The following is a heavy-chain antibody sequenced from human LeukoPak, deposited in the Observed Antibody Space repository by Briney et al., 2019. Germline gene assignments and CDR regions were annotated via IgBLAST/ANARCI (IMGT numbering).Heavy chain of an antibody. CDR2: INHSGST. D-gene: IGHD3-9*01. J-gene: IGHJ4*02. CDR3: ARGRYDVLTAYSY. V-gene: IGHV4-34*01. Sequence: SETLSLTCAVYGGSFSGYYWSWIRQPPGKGLEWIGEINHSGSTNYNPSLKSRVTISIDTSKNQFSLKLSSVTAADTAVYYCARGRYDVLTAYSYWGQGTLVTVSS. CDR1: GGSFSGYY.